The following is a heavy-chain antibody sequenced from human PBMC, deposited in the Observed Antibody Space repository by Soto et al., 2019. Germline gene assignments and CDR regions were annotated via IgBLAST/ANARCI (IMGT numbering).Heavy chain of an antibody. D-gene: IGHD6-19*01. Sequence: ESGGGVVQPGRSLRLSCAASGFTFSSYGMHWVRQAPGKGLEWVAVISYDGSNKYYADSVKGRFTISRDNSKNTLYLQMNSLRAEDTAVYYCAKDRDSSGCQDYWGQGTLVTVSS. V-gene: IGHV3-30*18. J-gene: IGHJ4*02. CDR1: GFTFSSYG. CDR2: ISYDGSNK. CDR3: AKDRDSSGCQDY.